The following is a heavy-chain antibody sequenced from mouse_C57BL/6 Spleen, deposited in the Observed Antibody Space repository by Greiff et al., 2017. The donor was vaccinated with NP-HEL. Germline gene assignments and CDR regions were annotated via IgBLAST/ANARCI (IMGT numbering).Heavy chain of an antibody. V-gene: IGHV5-17*01. J-gene: IGHJ4*01. CDR1: GFTFSDYG. CDR3: ARHGNYGAMDY. Sequence: EVKLMESGGGLVKPGGSLKLSCAASGFTFSDYGMHWVRQAPEKGLEWVAYISSGSSTIYYADTVKGRVTISRDNAKNTLFLQMTSLMSEDTAMYYCARHGNYGAMDYWGQGTSVTVSS. D-gene: IGHD2-1*01. CDR2: ISSGSSTI.